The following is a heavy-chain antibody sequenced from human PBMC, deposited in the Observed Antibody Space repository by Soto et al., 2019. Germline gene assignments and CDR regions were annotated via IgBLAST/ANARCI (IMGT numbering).Heavy chain of an antibody. CDR1: GYSFTSYW. D-gene: IGHD3-10*01. Sequence: SLKISCKGSGYSFTSYWIGWVRQMPGKGLEWMGIIYPGDSDTRYSPSFQGQVTISADKSISTAYLQWSSLKASDTAMYYCARHGVLLCFGELYGDFDIWGQGTMVTVSS. J-gene: IGHJ3*02. V-gene: IGHV5-51*01. CDR2: IYPGDSDT. CDR3: ARHGVLLCFGELYGDFDI.